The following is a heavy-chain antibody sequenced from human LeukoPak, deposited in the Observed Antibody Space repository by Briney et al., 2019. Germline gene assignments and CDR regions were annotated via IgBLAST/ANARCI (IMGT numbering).Heavy chain of an antibody. CDR2: IKQDGSEK. J-gene: IGHJ4*02. V-gene: IGHV3-7*01. CDR1: GFTSSSYS. Sequence: GGSLRLSCAASGFTSSSYSMSWVRQAPGKGLEWVANIKQDGSEKYYVDSVRGRFTISRDNAKNSLYLQMNSLRAEDTAVYYCAKRGYSGYGYYFDYWGQGTLVTVSS. D-gene: IGHD5-12*01. CDR3: AKRGYSGYGYYFDY.